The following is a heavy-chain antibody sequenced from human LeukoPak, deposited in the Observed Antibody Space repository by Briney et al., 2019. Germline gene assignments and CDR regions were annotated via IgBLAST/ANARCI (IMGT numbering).Heavy chain of an antibody. CDR1: GFTFSSFP. V-gene: IGHV3-30-3*01. J-gene: IGHJ3*02. D-gene: IGHD1-1*01. CDR3: AREAIGTTKSDDAFDM. CDR2: ISYDGSTK. Sequence: GGSLRLSCAASGFTFSSFPMHWVRQAPGQGLEWVAVISYDGSTKYYADSVKGRFTISRDNSKNTLFLQMNSLRAEDTAVYYCAREAIGTTKSDDAFDMWGQGTMVTVSS.